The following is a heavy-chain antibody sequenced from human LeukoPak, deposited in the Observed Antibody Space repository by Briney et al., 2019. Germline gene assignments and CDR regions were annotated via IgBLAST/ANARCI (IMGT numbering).Heavy chain of an antibody. J-gene: IGHJ3*02. CDR2: IYYSGST. V-gene: IGHV4-59*08. CDR3: ARQMLGEDAFDI. CDR1: GGSISSYY. Sequence: SETLSLTCTVSGGSISSYYWSWIRQPPGKGLDWIGYIYYSGSTNYNPSLKSRVTISVDTSKNQFSLKLSSVTAADTAVYYCARQMLGEDAFDIWGQGTMVTVSS. D-gene: IGHD3-10*02.